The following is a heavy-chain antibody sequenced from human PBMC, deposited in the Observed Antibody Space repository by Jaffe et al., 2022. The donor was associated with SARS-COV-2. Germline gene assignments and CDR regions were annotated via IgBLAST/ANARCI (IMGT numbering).Heavy chain of an antibody. CDR2: ISAYNGNT. Sequence: QVQLVQSGAEVKKPGASVKVSCKASGYTFTSYGISWVRQAPGQGLEWMGWISAYNGNTNYAQKLQGRVTMTTDTSTSTAYMELRSLRSDDTAVYYCARDRVGYGGNSLYYYYYGMDVWGQGTTVTVSS. V-gene: IGHV1-18*01. D-gene: IGHD4-17*01. CDR3: ARDRVGYGGNSLYYYYYGMDV. J-gene: IGHJ6*02. CDR1: GYTFTSYG.